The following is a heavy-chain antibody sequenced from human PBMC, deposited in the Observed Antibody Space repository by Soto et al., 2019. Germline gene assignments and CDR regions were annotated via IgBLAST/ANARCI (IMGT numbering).Heavy chain of an antibody. CDR1: GGTFSSHT. CDR3: ARPDFGAYWYFDL. CDR2: IIPALGTA. D-gene: IGHD4-17*01. V-gene: IGHV1-69*08. Sequence: QAQLVQSGAEVKKPGSSVKVSCKASGGTFSSHTFSWVRQAPGQGLEWMGRIIPALGTATYAQKFQGRVTITADESATTVYMALNSLRSEDTAVYYCARPDFGAYWYFDLWGRGTLVTVSS. J-gene: IGHJ2*01.